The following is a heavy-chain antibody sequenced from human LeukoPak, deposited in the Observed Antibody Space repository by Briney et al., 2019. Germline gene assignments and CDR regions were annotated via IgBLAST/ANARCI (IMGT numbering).Heavy chain of an antibody. CDR2: MSPNSGNT. D-gene: IGHD2-2*01. CDR3: ARLRTSHKLYGMDV. Sequence: ASVKVSCKASGYTFLSYDINWVRQATGQGLEWMGWMSPNSGNTGYAQKFQGRVTMTRNTSISTAYMELSSLRSEDTAVYYCARLRTSHKLYGMDVWGQGTTVTVSS. CDR1: GYTFLSYD. J-gene: IGHJ6*02. V-gene: IGHV1-8*01.